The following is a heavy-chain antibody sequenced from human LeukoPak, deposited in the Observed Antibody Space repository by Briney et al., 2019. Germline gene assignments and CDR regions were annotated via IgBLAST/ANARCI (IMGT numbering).Heavy chain of an antibody. CDR1: GFTFSSYW. D-gene: IGHD6-19*01. Sequence: GGSLRLSCAASGFTFSSYWMSWVRQAPGKGLEWVANIKQDGSEKYYVDSVKGRFTISRDNAKNSLYLQMNSLRAEDTAVYYCARVGIRGSKIAVAVFDYWGQGTLVTVSS. CDR3: ARVGIRGSKIAVAVFDY. CDR2: IKQDGSEK. V-gene: IGHV3-7*01. J-gene: IGHJ4*02.